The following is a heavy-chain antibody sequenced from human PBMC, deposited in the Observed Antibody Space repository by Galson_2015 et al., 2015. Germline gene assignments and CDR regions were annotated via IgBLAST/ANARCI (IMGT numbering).Heavy chain of an antibody. Sequence: PALVKPTQTLTLTCTFSGFSLSARGMRVSWIRQPPGKALEWLARIDWNDDKFYTTSLRTRLTISKDTSKNQVVLTMTNMGPVDTATYYCARHWLDNWFDPWGQGTLVTVSS. D-gene: IGHD3-9*01. CDR1: GFSLSARGMR. V-gene: IGHV2-70*04. CDR3: ARHWLDNWFDP. CDR2: IDWNDDK. J-gene: IGHJ5*02.